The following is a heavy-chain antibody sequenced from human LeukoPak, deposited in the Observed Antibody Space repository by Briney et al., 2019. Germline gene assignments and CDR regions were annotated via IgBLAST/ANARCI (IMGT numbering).Heavy chain of an antibody. CDR1: GGSFGGYN. D-gene: IGHD3-9*01. J-gene: IGHJ5*02. CDR2: INHSGST. CDR3: ASLVLTGHMGYWFDP. V-gene: IGHV4-34*01. Sequence: SETLSLTCAVYGGSFGGYNWTWIRQPPGKGLEWIAEINHSGSTNYNPSLKSRATISVDTSKNQFSLKLSSVTAADTAVYYCASLVLTGHMGYWFDPWGQGTLVTVSS.